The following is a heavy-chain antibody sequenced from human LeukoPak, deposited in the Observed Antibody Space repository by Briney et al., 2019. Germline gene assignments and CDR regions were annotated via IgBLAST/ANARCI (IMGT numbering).Heavy chain of an antibody. Sequence: GGSLRLSCVASGFTFSSYSLSWVRQAPGKGLQWIPTISSGAGSTFYADSVKGRFTISKDTSENTLSLHMNSLRPEDTAVYYCVKGGASSSEGGWGQGTLVTVSS. CDR1: GFTFSSYS. D-gene: IGHD6-6*01. J-gene: IGHJ4*02. V-gene: IGHV3-23*01. CDR2: ISSGAGST. CDR3: VKGGASSSEGG.